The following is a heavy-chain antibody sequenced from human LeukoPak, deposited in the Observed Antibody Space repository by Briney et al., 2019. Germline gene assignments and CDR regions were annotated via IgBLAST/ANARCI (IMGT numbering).Heavy chain of an antibody. Sequence: SETLSLTCTVSGGSISSSSYYWGWIRQPPGKGPEWIGSIYYSGSTYYNPSLKSRVTISVETSKNQFSLKLSSVTAADTAVYYCARQAYNWDWFDPWGQGTLVTVSS. J-gene: IGHJ5*02. CDR1: GGSISSSSYY. CDR2: IYYSGST. D-gene: IGHD1-20*01. CDR3: ARQAYNWDWFDP. V-gene: IGHV4-39*01.